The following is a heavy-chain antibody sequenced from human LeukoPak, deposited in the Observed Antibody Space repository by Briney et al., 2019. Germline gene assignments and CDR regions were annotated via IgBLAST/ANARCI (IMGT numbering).Heavy chain of an antibody. D-gene: IGHD3-9*01. V-gene: IGHV4-34*01. CDR1: GGSFSGYY. J-gene: IGHJ5*02. CDR2: INHSGST. CDR3: ARGGILTGSRFAP. Sequence: PSETLSLTCAVYGGSFSGYYWSWIRQPPGKGLEWVGEINHSGSTNYNPSLKSRVTISVDTSKNQFSLKLSSVTAADTAVYYCARGGILTGSRFAPWGQGTLVTVSS.